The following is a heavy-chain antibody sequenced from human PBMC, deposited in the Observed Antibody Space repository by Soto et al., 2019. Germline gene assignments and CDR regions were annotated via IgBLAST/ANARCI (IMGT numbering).Heavy chain of an antibody. Sequence: GGSLRLSCAASGFTFSSYSMNWVRQAPGKGLEWVSSISSSSSYIYYADSVKGRFTISRDNAKNSLYLQMNSLRAEDTAVYYCARELEAAPYYYYYGMDVWGQGTTVTVSS. V-gene: IGHV3-21*01. J-gene: IGHJ6*02. CDR2: ISSSSSYI. CDR3: ARELEAAPYYYYYGMDV. CDR1: GFTFSSYS. D-gene: IGHD6-13*01.